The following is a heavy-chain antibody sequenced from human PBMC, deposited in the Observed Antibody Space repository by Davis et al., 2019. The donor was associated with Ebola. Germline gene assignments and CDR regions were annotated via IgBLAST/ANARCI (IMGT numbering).Heavy chain of an antibody. CDR3: ASDEFDY. CDR1: GFILTNYA. V-gene: IGHV1-3*04. J-gene: IGHJ4*02. CDR2: INTGNGNT. Sequence: ASVKVSCKASGFILTNYAIHWVRQPPGQRLEWMGWINTGNGNTEYSQKFQGRVTITRDTSASTAYMELSSLRSEDTAVYFCASDEFDYWGQGTLVTVSS.